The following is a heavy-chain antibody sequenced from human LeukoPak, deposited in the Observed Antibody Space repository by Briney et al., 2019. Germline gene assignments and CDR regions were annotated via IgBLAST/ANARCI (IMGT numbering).Heavy chain of an antibody. CDR1: GFTFKSYS. Sequence: PGGSLRLSCAASGFTFKSYSMNWVRQDPGKGLEWVSYISSSGSTIYYADSVKGRFTISRDNAKNSLYLQMNTLRAEDTAVYYCARDWEVDIVATSLDYWGKGTLVTVSS. D-gene: IGHD5-12*01. V-gene: IGHV3-48*04. CDR3: ARDWEVDIVATSLDY. CDR2: ISSSGSTI. J-gene: IGHJ4*02.